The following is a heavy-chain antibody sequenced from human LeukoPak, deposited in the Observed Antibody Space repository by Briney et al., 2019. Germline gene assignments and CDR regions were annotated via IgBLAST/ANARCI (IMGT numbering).Heavy chain of an antibody. J-gene: IGHJ6*02. D-gene: IGHD3-10*01. CDR1: GFTVNNNC. CDR2: IYSDDST. CDR3: ARERIYFGSGRDLTDARLFYYYGMDV. Sequence: GGSLRLSCVASGFTVNNNCMTWVRQAPGKGLEWVSVIYSDDSTYYSDSVKGRLTISRDNSESTLYLQMNSVRAEDTAVYYCARERIYFGSGRDLTDARLFYYYGMDVWGQGTTVTVSS. V-gene: IGHV3-53*01.